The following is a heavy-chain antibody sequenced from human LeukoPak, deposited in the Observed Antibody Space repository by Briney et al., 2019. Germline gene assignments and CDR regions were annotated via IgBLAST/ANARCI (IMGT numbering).Heavy chain of an antibody. J-gene: IGHJ4*02. Sequence: SETLSLTCAVSGGSTSSGGYSWSWIRQPPGKGLEWIGYIYHSGSTYYNPSLKSRVTISVDRSKNQFSLELSSVTAADTAVYYCARGLGHALDYWGQGTLVTVSS. CDR3: ARGLGHALDY. CDR2: IYHSGST. CDR1: GGSTSSGGYS. V-gene: IGHV4-30-2*01. D-gene: IGHD3-22*01.